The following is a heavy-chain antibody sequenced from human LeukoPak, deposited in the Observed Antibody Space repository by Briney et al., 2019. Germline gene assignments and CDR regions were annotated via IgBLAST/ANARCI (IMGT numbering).Heavy chain of an antibody. CDR2: ISGSGGST. CDR3: AKDIVTPPPYSDFWSGYYGFYYYYGMAV. D-gene: IGHD3-3*01. CDR1: GFTFSSYA. Sequence: GGSLRLSCAASGFTFSSYAMSWVRQAPGKGLEWVSAISGSGGSTYYADSVKGRFTISRDNSKNTLYLQMNSLRAEDTAVYYCAKDIVTPPPYSDFWSGYYGFYYYYGMAVWGQGTTVTVSS. V-gene: IGHV3-23*01. J-gene: IGHJ6*02.